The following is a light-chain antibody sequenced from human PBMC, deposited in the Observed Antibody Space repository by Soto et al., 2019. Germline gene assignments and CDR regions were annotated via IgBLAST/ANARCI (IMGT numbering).Light chain of an antibody. Sequence: QSALTQPPSASGSLGQSVTSSCTGTSRDVGGSNSVSWYRHHPGKAPKVMIYEVTKRPSGVPDRFSASKSGNTASLTVSGLQAEDEADYYCASSAGTFYVFGSGTKVTVL. CDR2: EVT. CDR3: ASSAGTFYV. CDR1: SRDVGGSNS. J-gene: IGLJ1*01. V-gene: IGLV2-8*01.